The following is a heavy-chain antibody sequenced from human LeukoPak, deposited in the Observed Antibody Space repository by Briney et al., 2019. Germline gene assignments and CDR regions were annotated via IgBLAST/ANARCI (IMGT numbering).Heavy chain of an antibody. D-gene: IGHD3-10*01. J-gene: IGHJ4*02. Sequence: ASVKVSCKASGYTFTGYYMHWVRQAPGQGLERMGWINPNSGGTNYAQKFQGWVTMTRDTSISTAYMELSRLTSDDTDVYYCARAPNYHGSGKFDYWGQGTLVTVSS. CDR3: ARAPNYHGSGKFDY. CDR2: INPNSGGT. CDR1: GYTFTGYY. V-gene: IGHV1-2*04.